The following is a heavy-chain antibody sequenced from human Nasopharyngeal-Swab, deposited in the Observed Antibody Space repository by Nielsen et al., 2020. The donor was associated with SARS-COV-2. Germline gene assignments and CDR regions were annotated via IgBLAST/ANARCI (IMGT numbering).Heavy chain of an antibody. Sequence: WIRQPPGKGLEWIGEVSQGGGTNYNPSLKNRVTISVATSKNQFSLKLSSVTAAETAVYYCARGGAGVVPSPVLGLEPYYSYYYMDVWGKGTTVTVSS. CDR3: ARGGAGVVPSPVLGLEPYYSYYYMDV. CDR2: VSQGGGT. D-gene: IGHD2-2*01. V-gene: IGHV4-34*01. J-gene: IGHJ6*03.